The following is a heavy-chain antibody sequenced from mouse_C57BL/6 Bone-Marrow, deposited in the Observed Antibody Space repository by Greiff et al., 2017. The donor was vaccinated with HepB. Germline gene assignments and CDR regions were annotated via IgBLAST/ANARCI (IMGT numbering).Heavy chain of an antibody. CDR2: IDPSDSYT. D-gene: IGHD2-1*01. CDR1: GYNFTSYW. J-gene: IGHJ3*01. V-gene: IGHV1-50*01. Sequence: QVQLQQPGAELVKPGASVKLSCKASGYNFTSYWMQWVKQRPGQGLEWIGEIDPSDSYTNYNQKFKGKATLTVDTSSSTAYMQLSSLTSEDSAVYYCARWTLYYGFAYWGQGTLVTVSA. CDR3: ARWTLYYGFAY.